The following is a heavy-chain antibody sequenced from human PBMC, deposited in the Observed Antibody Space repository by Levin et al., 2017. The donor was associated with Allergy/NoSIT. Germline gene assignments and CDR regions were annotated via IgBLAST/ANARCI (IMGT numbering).Heavy chain of an antibody. Sequence: SETLSLTCTVSGGSISSNYWSWIRQPPGKGLEWIGHIYNSGSTNYYPSLKSRVTISVDTSKNQFFLKLSSVTAADTAMYYCARVVSGGGYTKIDYWGQGTLVTVSS. V-gene: IGHV4-59*01. CDR3: ARVVSGGGYTKIDY. CDR1: GGSISSNY. J-gene: IGHJ4*02. CDR2: IYNSGST. D-gene: IGHD5-18*01.